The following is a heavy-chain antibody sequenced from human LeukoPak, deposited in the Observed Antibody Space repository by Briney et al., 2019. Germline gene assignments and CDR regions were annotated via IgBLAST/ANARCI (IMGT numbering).Heavy chain of an antibody. CDR1: GYSISSGYY. D-gene: IGHD3-10*01. Sequence: SETLSLTCTVSGYSISSGYYWGWIRQPPGKGLEWIGSIYHSGSTYYNPSLKSRVTISVDTSKNQFSLKLSSVTAADTAVYYCARDGLWFGELPWFDPWGQGTLVTVSS. CDR2: IYHSGST. J-gene: IGHJ5*02. V-gene: IGHV4-38-2*02. CDR3: ARDGLWFGELPWFDP.